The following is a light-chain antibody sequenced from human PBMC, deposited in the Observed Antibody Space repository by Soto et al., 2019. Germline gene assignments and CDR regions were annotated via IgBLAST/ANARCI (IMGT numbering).Light chain of an antibody. V-gene: IGLV2-14*01. CDR2: DVS. J-gene: IGLJ2*01. Sequence: QSVLTQPASVSGSPGQSITISCTGSSRDIGGYKYVSWYQQYPGKAPKLIIYDVSDRPSGVSNRFSGSKSGNMASLTISGLQAEDEADYYCSSYTSSSKVVFGGGTKLTVL. CDR1: SRDIGGYKY. CDR3: SSYTSSSKVV.